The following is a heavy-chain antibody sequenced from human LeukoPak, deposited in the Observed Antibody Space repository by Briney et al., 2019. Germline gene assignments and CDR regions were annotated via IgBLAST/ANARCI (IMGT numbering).Heavy chain of an antibody. CDR1: GYTFSAYY. CDR2: IITNNGDT. Sequence: ASVKVSCKASGYTFSAYYMHWVRQAPGQGLEWMGWIITNNGDTRYAQKFRGRVTMTRDTSITTAYMELSGLMSDDTAVYYCARGGQYHGFDFWGQGTLVPVSA. D-gene: IGHD1-26*01. V-gene: IGHV1-2*02. J-gene: IGHJ4*02. CDR3: ARGGQYHGFDF.